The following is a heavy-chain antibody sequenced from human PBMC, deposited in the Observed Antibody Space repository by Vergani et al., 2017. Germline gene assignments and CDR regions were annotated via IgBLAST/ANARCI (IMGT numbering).Heavy chain of an antibody. CDR2: ISWDGCST. Sequence: EVQLLESGGGLVQPGGSLRLSCAASGFTFDDYTMHWVRQAPGKGLEWVSLISWDGCSTYYADSVKGRFTISRDNSKNSLYLQMNSLRTEDTALYYCAKGGDSSSSGDLDYWGQGTLVTVSS. V-gene: IGHV3-43*01. D-gene: IGHD6-6*01. J-gene: IGHJ4*02. CDR3: AKGGDSSSSGDLDY. CDR1: GFTFDDYT.